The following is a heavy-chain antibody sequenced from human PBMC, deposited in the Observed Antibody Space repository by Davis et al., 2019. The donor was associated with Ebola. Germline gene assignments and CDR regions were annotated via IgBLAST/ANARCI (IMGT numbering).Heavy chain of an antibody. D-gene: IGHD2-2*01. CDR1: GYTFSTYG. J-gene: IGHJ6*03. CDR2: ISAYDGNT. V-gene: IGHV1-18*04. CDR3: ARHVIPAAYYYYFYMDV. Sequence: ASVKVSCKASGYTFSTYGISWMRQAPGQGLDWMGWISAYDGNTKYSQNVQGRLSLTTDTPTNTAYMELRSLRSDDTAVYFCARHVIPAAYYYYFYMDVWGKGTTVTVSS.